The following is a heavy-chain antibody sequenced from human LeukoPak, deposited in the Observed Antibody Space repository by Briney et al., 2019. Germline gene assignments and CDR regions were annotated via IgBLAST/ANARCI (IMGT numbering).Heavy chain of an antibody. D-gene: IGHD5-12*01. Sequence: ASVKVSCKASGYTFTSYGISWVRQAPGQGLEWTGWISAYNGNTNYAQKLQGRVTMTTDTSPSTAYMELRSLRSDDTAVYYCARLPSGYELSYFDYWGQGTLVTVSS. CDR1: GYTFTSYG. CDR2: ISAYNGNT. V-gene: IGHV1-18*01. J-gene: IGHJ4*02. CDR3: ARLPSGYELSYFDY.